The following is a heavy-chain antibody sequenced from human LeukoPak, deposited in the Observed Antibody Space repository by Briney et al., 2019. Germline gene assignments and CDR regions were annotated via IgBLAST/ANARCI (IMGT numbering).Heavy chain of an antibody. V-gene: IGHV4-59*12. CDR2: IYYSGST. CDR1: GGSISSYY. D-gene: IGHD2-15*01. CDR3: ARDPKRYCSGGSCYVSGEPRLYYYGMDV. J-gene: IGHJ6*02. Sequence: SETLSLTCTVSGGSISSYYWSWIRQPPGKGLEWIGYIYYSGSTNYNPSLKSRVTISVDTSKNQFSLKLSSVTAADTAVYYCARDPKRYCSGGSCYVSGEPRLYYYGMDVWGQGTTVTVSS.